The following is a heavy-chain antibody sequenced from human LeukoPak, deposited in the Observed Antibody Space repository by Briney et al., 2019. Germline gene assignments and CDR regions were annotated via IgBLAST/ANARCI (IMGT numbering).Heavy chain of an antibody. CDR2: IYYSGST. CDR3: ARGSNYYDSSGYYGTEYYFDY. V-gene: IGHV4-34*01. D-gene: IGHD3-22*01. Sequence: SETLSLTCAVYGGSFSGYYWSWIRQPPGKGLEWIGSIYYSGSTYYNPSLKSRVTISVDTSKNQFSLKLSSVTAADTAVYYCARGSNYYDSSGYYGTEYYFDYWGQGTLVTVSS. CDR1: GGSFSGYY. J-gene: IGHJ4*02.